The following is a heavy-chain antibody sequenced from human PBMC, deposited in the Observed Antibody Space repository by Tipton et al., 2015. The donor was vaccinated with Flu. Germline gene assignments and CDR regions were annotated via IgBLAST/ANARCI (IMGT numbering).Heavy chain of an antibody. J-gene: IGHJ6*02. CDR1: GFTVSSNY. D-gene: IGHD3-10*01. Sequence: SLRLSCAASGFTVSSNYMSWVRQAPGKGLEWVSVTYSGDRTYSADSVKGRFTISRDNSKNTIYLQMNSLRVEDTAVYYCARVTGASTAYGLDVWGQGTTGTVSS. CDR2: TYSGDRT. V-gene: IGHV3-53*01. CDR3: ARVTGASTAYGLDV.